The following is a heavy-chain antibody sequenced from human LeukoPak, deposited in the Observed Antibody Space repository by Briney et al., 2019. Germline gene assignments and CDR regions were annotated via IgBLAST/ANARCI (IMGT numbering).Heavy chain of an antibody. CDR3: AREGHLWSQPLDS. D-gene: IGHD3-10*01. CDR2: IYTSGTT. J-gene: IGHJ4*02. V-gene: IGHV4-61*02. Sequence: SETLSLTCTVSGGSIGSGSYYWSWIRQPAGKGLEWIGRIYTSGTTSYNPSLKSRLTISLDTSKNQFSLKLSSVTAADTAVYYCAREGHLWSQPLDSWGQGTLVTVSS. CDR1: GGSIGSGSYY.